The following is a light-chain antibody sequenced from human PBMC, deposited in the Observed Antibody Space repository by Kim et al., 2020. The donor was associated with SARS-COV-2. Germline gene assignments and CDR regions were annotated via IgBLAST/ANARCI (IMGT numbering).Light chain of an antibody. V-gene: IGLV6-57*04. CDR3: QSYDSSNQDVV. CDR1: SGSIASNY. J-gene: IGLJ2*01. Sequence: NFMLTQPHSVSQSPGKTVTISCTRSSGSIASNYVQWYQQRPGSAPTTVIYEDNQRPSGVPDRFSGSIDSSSNSASFTISGLKTEDEADYYCQSYDSSNQDVVFGGGTQLTV. CDR2: EDN.